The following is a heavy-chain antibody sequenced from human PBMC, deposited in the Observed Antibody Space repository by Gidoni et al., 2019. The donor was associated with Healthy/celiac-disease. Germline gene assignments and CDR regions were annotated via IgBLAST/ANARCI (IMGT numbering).Heavy chain of an antibody. D-gene: IGHD1-26*01. CDR3: ARGDYYYYYGMDV. Sequence: EVQLVESGGGLVQPGGSLRLSCAASGFTLSSYSMNWVRQAPGKGLEWVSYISSSSSTIYYADSVKGRFTISRDNAKNSLYLQMNSLRAEDTAVYYCARGDYYYYYGMDVWGQGTTVTVSS. CDR2: ISSSSSTI. J-gene: IGHJ6*02. CDR1: GFTLSSYS. V-gene: IGHV3-48*04.